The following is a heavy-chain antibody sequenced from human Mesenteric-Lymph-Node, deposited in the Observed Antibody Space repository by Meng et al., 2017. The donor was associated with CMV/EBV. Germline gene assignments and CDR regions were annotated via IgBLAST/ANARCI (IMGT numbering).Heavy chain of an antibody. CDR3: TGDSVSNPNLDY. CDR1: GFNVRDKY. Sequence: EVHLVESGGGLVQPGGSLRLSCAASGFNVRDKYMSWVRQAPGKGLEWVCIIYRGDNTYYIDSVKDRFTVSRDNSKNTMYLQMNSLRVEDTAVDYCTGDSVSNPNLDYWGQGTLVTVSS. D-gene: IGHD3-10*01. CDR2: IYRGDNT. J-gene: IGHJ4*02. V-gene: IGHV3-66*01.